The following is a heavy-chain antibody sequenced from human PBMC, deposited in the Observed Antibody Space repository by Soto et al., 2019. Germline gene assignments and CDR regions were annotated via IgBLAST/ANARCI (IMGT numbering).Heavy chain of an antibody. CDR1: GYSFSSFG. D-gene: IGHD2-15*01. CDR3: ARTCRSGGSCYLEY. CDR2: VSVPSGDT. V-gene: IGHV1-18*01. Sequence: ASVKVSCKASGYSFSSFGISWVRQAPGQGLEWVGWVSVPSGDTSSAQNFQGRVTVTTDTSTSTAYMEVGSLRSDDTAVYYCARTCRSGGSCYLEYWGEVPLVTFSS. J-gene: IGHJ4*02.